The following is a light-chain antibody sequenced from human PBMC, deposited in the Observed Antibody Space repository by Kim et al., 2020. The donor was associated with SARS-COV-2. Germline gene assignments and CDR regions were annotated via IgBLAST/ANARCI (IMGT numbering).Light chain of an antibody. CDR1: RLRSYY. J-gene: IGLJ3*02. V-gene: IGLV3-19*01. CDR3: NSRESGVNHVV. CDR2: EKN. Sequence: AFGQTVRITCQGDRLRSYYASWYQQKPGQAPVLVIYEKNNRPSGIPDRFSGSSSGNTASLTITGAQAEDEADYYCNSRESGVNHVVFGGGTQLTVL.